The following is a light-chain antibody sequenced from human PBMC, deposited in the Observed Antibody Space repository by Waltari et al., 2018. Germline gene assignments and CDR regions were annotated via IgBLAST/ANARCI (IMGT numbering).Light chain of an antibody. CDR1: QAISTD. CDR3: LQYNNNPFS. Sequence: EIQMTQSPSSLSASAGDRVTITCRASQAISTDLNWYQQKPGKVPKRLIYAASSLDSGVPSRFSGSGSGTDFTLTISSLQPEDFATYYCLQYNNNPFSFGPGTRLDIK. J-gene: IGKJ3*01. V-gene: IGKV1-17*01. CDR2: AAS.